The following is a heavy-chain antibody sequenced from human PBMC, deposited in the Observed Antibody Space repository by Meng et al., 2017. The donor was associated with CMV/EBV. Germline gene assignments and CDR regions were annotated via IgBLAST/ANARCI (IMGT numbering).Heavy chain of an antibody. CDR2: ISSSGSTI. J-gene: IGHJ4*02. D-gene: IGHD3-10*01. CDR1: GFTFSDYY. Sequence: GESLKISCAASGFTFSDYYMSWIRQASGKGLEWVSYISSSGSTIYYADSVKGRFTISRDNAKNSLYLQMNSLRAEDTAVYYCARAGGMYVGGSGIDYFDYWGQGTLVTVSS. CDR3: ARAGGMYVGGSGIDYFDY. V-gene: IGHV3-11*04.